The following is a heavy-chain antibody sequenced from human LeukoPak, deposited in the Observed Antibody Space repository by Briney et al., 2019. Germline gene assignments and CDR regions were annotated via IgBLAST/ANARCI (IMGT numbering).Heavy chain of an antibody. J-gene: IGHJ4*02. D-gene: IGHD2-2*01. CDR2: ISSSGSTV. V-gene: IGHV3-11*01. CDR1: GFTFSDYY. Sequence: GGSLRLSCAASGFTFSDYYMSWIRQAPGKGLEWVSYISSSGSTVYYADSVKGRFTISRDNAKNSLYLQMNSLRAEDTALYYCARGAHERYCSSTSCYDFDYWGQGTLVTVSS. CDR3: ARGAHERYCSSTSCYDFDY.